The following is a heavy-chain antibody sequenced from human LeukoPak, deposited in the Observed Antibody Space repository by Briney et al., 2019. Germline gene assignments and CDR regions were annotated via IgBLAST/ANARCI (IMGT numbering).Heavy chain of an antibody. CDR2: IIPIFGTA. D-gene: IGHD1-20*01. J-gene: IGHJ4*02. Sequence: ASVKVSCKASGGTFSSYAISWVRQAPGQGLEWMGGIIPIFGTANYAQKFQGRVTITADESTSTAYMELSSLRSEDTAVYYCARGQNNWNPFDYWGQGTLATVSS. CDR3: ARGQNNWNPFDY. V-gene: IGHV1-69*13. CDR1: GGTFSSYA.